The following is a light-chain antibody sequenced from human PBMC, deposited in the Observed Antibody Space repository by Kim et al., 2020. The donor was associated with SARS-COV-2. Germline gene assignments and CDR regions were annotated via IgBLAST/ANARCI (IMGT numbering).Light chain of an antibody. Sequence: PGERATLACRASQSITIDVAWYQQKPGRAPRLLIYDASKRVSGVPARFSGSGSGIDFALTINGLEPADFAVYYCQQHATWPPALTFGGGTKV. CDR2: DAS. CDR3: QQHATWPPALT. CDR1: QSITID. J-gene: IGKJ4*01. V-gene: IGKV3-11*01.